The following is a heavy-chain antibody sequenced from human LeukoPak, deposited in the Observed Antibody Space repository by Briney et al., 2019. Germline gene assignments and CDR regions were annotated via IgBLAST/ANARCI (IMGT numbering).Heavy chain of an antibody. CDR2: MNPNSGNT. V-gene: IGHV1-8*01. J-gene: IGHJ5*02. CDR1: GYTFTSYD. D-gene: IGHD1-7*01. CDR3: ARDSHNWNYSGFDP. Sequence: ASVKVSCNASGYTFTSYDINWVRQATGQGLEWMGWMNPNSGNTGYAQKFQGRVTMTRDTSISTAYMELSRLRSDDTAVYYCARDSHNWNYSGFDPWGQGTLVTVSS.